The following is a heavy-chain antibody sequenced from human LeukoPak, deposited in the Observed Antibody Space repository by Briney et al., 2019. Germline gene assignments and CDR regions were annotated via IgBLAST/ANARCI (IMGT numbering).Heavy chain of an antibody. CDR2: IYTSGST. J-gene: IGHJ4*02. CDR3: AREAQYYYDSSGYYFHFDY. Sequence: PSETLSLTCTVSGGSISSYYWSWIRQPAGKGLEWIGRIYTSGSTNYNPSLKSRVTMSVDTSKNQFSLKLRSVTAADTAVYYCAREAQYYYDSSGYYFHFDYWGQGTLVTVSS. D-gene: IGHD3-22*01. CDR1: GGSISSYY. V-gene: IGHV4-4*07.